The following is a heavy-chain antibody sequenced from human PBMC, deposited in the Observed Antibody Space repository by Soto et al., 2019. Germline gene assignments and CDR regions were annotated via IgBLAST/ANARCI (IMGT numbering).Heavy chain of an antibody. J-gene: IGHJ4*02. Sequence: SETLSLTCTVSGGSISSSSYYWGWIRQPPGKGLEWIGSIYYSGSTYYNPSLKSRVTISVDTSKNQFSLKLSSVTAADTAVYYCARSMNQAYYYDSSGYLFDYWGQGTLVTVSS. D-gene: IGHD3-22*01. CDR1: GGSISSSSYY. CDR2: IYYSGST. V-gene: IGHV4-39*01. CDR3: ARSMNQAYYYDSSGYLFDY.